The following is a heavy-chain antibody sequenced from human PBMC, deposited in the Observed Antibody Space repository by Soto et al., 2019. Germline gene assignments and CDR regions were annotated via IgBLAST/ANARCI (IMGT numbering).Heavy chain of an antibody. J-gene: IGHJ4*02. CDR3: AVDSTHDSSVAVDY. CDR2: INGDGSQT. Sequence: EVQLVESGGGLVQPGGSLRLSCAASGFTFSTHWMHWVRHAPGKGLVWVSRINGDGSQTTYADCVKGRLTISRDNAKKTLYLQMNNLRVEDTAVYYFAVDSTHDSSVAVDYWGKGTLVTVSS. CDR1: GFTFSTHW. V-gene: IGHV3-74*03. D-gene: IGHD3-22*01.